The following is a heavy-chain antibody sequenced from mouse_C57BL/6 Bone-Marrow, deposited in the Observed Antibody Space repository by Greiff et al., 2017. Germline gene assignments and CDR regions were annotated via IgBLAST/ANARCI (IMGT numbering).Heavy chain of an antibody. V-gene: IGHV1-50*01. CDR2: IDPSDSYT. D-gene: IGHD2-12*01. CDR3: ASSWLDNYERFDY. J-gene: IGHJ2*01. Sequence: QVQLQQPGAELVKPGASVKLSCKASGYTFTSYWMQWVKQRPGQGLEWIGEIDPSDSYTNYNQKFKGKATLTVDTSSSTAYMQIRSLTSEDSAVYYCASSWLDNYERFDYWGQGTMLTVSS. CDR1: GYTFTSYW.